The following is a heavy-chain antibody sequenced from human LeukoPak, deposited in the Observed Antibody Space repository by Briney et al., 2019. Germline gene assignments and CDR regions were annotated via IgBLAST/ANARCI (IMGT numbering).Heavy chain of an antibody. CDR3: ARDLYSSSWFSAFDI. CDR2: ISSSSSYI. Sequence: GGSLRLSCAASGFTFSSYSMNWVRQAPGKRLEWVSSISSSSSYIYYADSVKGRFTISRDNAKSSLYLQMNSLRAEDTAVYYCARDLYSSSWFSAFDIWGQGTMVTVSS. J-gene: IGHJ3*02. D-gene: IGHD6-13*01. CDR1: GFTFSSYS. V-gene: IGHV3-21*01.